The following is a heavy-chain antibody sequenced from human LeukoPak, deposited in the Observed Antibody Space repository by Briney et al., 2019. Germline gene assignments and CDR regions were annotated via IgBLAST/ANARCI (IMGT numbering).Heavy chain of an antibody. CDR1: GDTFSSYA. CDR2: IIPIFGTA. D-gene: IGHD1-26*01. CDR3: ATALSGSKGRDDAFDI. J-gene: IGHJ3*02. Sequence: ASVKVSCKASGDTFSSYAISWVRQAPGQGLEWMGGIIPIFGTANYAQKFQGRVTITTDESTSTAYMELSSLRSEDTAVYYCATALSGSKGRDDAFDIWGQGTMVTVSS. V-gene: IGHV1-69*05.